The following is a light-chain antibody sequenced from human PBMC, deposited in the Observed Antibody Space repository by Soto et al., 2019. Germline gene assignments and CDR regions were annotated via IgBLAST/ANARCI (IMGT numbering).Light chain of an antibody. J-gene: IGLJ1*01. CDR2: DVS. Sequence: QSVLTRPASVSGAPGQSITISCTCTSSDVGGYNYVSWYQRHPGKAPKLMIYDVSNRPSGVSNRFSGSKSGNTASLTISGLQPEDEADYYCSSYTTSNTRQIVFGTGTKVTVL. CDR3: SSYTTSNTRQIV. CDR1: SSDVGGYNY. V-gene: IGLV2-14*03.